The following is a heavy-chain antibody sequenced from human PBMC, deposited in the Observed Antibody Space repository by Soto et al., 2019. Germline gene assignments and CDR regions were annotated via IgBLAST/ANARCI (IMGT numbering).Heavy chain of an antibody. CDR1: GYTFTSYG. Sequence: QVQLVQSGAEVKKPGASVKVSCKPSGYTFTSYGISWVRQAPGQGLEWMGWISAYNGNTNYAQKLQGRVTMTTDTSTSTAYMELRSLGSDDTAVYYCARSIIGYCSGGSCYSYFDIWGQGTMVTVSS. CDR2: ISAYNGNT. J-gene: IGHJ3*02. D-gene: IGHD2-15*01. V-gene: IGHV1-18*01. CDR3: ARSIIGYCSGGSCYSYFDI.